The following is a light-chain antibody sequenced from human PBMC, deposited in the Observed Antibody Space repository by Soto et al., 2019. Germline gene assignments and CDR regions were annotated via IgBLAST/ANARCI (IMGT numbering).Light chain of an antibody. CDR2: DVS. J-gene: IGKJ3*01. CDR1: ESVSSY. Sequence: EIVLTQSPATLSLSPGERATLSCRASESVSSYLSWYQKKPGQAPRLLIYDVSNRDTGIPARFSGSGSGTDFTLAISSLEPEDFAVYSCQHRSSWPFTFGPGTKVDIK. V-gene: IGKV3-11*01. CDR3: QHRSSWPFT.